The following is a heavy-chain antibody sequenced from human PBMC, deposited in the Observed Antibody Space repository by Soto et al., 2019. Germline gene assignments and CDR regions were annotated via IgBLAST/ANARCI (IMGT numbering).Heavy chain of an antibody. J-gene: IGHJ5*02. CDR2: ISYDGSNK. CDR3: ARDRKVVENWFDP. Sequence: PGGSLRLSCAASGFTFSSYAMHWVRQAPGKGLEWVAVISYDGSNKYYADSVKGRFTISRDNSKNTLYLQMNSLRAEDTAVYYCARDRKVVENWFDPWGQGALVTVPS. CDR1: GFTFSSYA. V-gene: IGHV3-30-3*01. D-gene: IGHD3-22*01.